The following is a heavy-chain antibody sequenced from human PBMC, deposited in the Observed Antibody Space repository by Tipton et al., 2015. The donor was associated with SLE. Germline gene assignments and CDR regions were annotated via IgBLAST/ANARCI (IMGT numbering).Heavy chain of an antibody. D-gene: IGHD4-17*01. V-gene: IGHV4-59*01. J-gene: IGHJ4*02. CDR3: AGAYGDNPFDY. Sequence: TLSLTCTVSGGSISSYYWTWIRQPPGKGLECIGYIYYSGSTNYNPSLKSRVTISVDKSKNQFSLKLSSVTAADTAVYYCAGAYGDNPFDYWGQGTLVTVSS. CDR1: GGSISSYY. CDR2: IYYSGST.